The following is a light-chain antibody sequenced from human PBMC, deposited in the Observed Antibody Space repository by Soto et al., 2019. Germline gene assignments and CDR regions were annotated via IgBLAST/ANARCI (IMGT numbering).Light chain of an antibody. CDR2: GAS. J-gene: IGKJ1*01. CDR1: QSVGSK. CDR3: QQYNNWPPWT. Sequence: IVMTQSPATLSVSPGERATLSCRASQSVGSKLAWYQQKPGQAPRLLIHGASTRATGIPARFSGSGSGTACTLSISSLQSEDFAVYYCQQYNNWPPWTFGQGTRVEIK. V-gene: IGKV3-15*01.